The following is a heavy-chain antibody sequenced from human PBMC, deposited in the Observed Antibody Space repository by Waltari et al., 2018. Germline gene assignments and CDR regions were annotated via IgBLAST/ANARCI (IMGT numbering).Heavy chain of an antibody. V-gene: IGHV4-39*01. Sequence: QLQLQESGPGLVKPSETLSLTCTVSGGSISSSSYYWGWIRQPPGKGLGWIGRIYYSGCTYTKPALKRRGPKSLEQSKNQVSLELSFGNGAETGGDYWGRHRPESRRYDFWGDSYNLGVLGQGTTVTVSS. D-gene: IGHD3-3*01. CDR1: GGSISSSSYY. CDR3: GRHRPESRRYDFWGDSYNLGV. CDR2: IYYSGCT. J-gene: IGHJ6*02.